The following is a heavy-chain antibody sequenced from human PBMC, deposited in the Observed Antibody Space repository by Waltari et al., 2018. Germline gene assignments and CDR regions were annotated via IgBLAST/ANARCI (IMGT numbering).Heavy chain of an antibody. J-gene: IGHJ6*02. Sequence: EVQLVESGGGLIQPGGSLRLSCAASGFTVSSNYMSWVRQAPGKGLEWASVIFSGGSTYDAESVKGRFTISRDNSKNTLYLQMNSLRAEDTAVYYCAREEGATEGMDVWGQGTTVTVSS. CDR1: GFTVSSNY. CDR3: AREEGATEGMDV. CDR2: IFSGGST. V-gene: IGHV3-53*01. D-gene: IGHD1-1*01.